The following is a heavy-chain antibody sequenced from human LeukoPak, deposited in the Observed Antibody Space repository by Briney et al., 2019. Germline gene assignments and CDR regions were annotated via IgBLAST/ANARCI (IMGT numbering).Heavy chain of an antibody. CDR1: GFSLINYN. J-gene: IGHJ4*02. CDR3: ARVSSGWSLDY. D-gene: IGHD6-19*01. V-gene: IGHV3-48*04. Sequence: HPGGSLRLSCVASGFSLINYNMNWVRQAPGKGLEWVSFISSGSATTHYADSVKGRFTISRDNAKNSLYLQMNSLRVEDTAVYYCARVSSGWSLDYWGQGALVTVSS. CDR2: ISSGSATT.